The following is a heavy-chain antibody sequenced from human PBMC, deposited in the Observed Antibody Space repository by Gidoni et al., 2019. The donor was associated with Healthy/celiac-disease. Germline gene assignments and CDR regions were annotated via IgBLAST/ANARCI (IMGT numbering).Heavy chain of an antibody. CDR3: ANLGGLERRLRGPGTFDY. J-gene: IGHJ4*02. Sequence: SLRLSCAASGFTFSSYGMHWVRQAPGKGLEWVAVISYDGSNKYYADSVKGRFTISRDNSKNTLYLQMNSLRAEDTALYYCANLGGLERRLRGPGTFDYWGQGTLVTVSS. CDR2: ISYDGSNK. D-gene: IGHD1-1*01. V-gene: IGHV3-30*18. CDR1: GFTFSSYG.